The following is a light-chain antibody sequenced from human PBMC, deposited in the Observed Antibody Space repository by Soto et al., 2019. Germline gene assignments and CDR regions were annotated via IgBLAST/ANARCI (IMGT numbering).Light chain of an antibody. V-gene: IGKV1-39*01. CDR2: AAS. CDR3: QQSYSTLFT. J-gene: IGKJ3*01. CDR1: QSISSY. Sequence: DIQMTQSPSSLSASVGDRVTITCRASQSISSYLNWYQQKPGKAPKLLIYAASSLQSGVPSRFSASGSGTDFTLTTSSLQPEDFATYYCQQSYSTLFTFGPGTKVDIK.